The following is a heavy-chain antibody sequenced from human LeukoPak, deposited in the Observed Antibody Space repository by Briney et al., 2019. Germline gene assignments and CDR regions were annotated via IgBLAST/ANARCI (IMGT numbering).Heavy chain of an antibody. CDR3: ARRHSSGSN. Sequence: GGSLRLSCAASGFTVNTNYMTWVRQAPGKGLEWVAVIYSGGITYYADSVKGRFTISRDNSKNTLYLQMNSLRPEDMAIYFCARRHSSGSNWGQGTLVSVSS. D-gene: IGHD6-19*01. J-gene: IGHJ4*02. V-gene: IGHV3-66*02. CDR1: GFTVNTNY. CDR2: IYSGGIT.